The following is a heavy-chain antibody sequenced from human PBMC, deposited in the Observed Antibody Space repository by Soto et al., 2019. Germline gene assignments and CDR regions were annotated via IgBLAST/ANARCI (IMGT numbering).Heavy chain of an antibody. CDR2: INPNSGGT. D-gene: IGHD3-16*02. V-gene: IGHV1-2*04. CDR3: AREDFEYIWGSYRRSYYFDY. J-gene: IGHJ4*02. CDR1: GYTFTGYD. Sequence: ASVKVSCKASGYTFTGYDMHWVRQAPGQGLEGMGWINPNSGGTNYAQKFQGWVTMTRDTSISTAYMELSRLRSDDTAVYYCAREDFEYIWGSYRRSYYFDYWGQGNLVTVSS.